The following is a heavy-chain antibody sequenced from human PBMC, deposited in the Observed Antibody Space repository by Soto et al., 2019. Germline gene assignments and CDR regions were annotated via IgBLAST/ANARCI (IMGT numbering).Heavy chain of an antibody. CDR2: MNPNSGNT. D-gene: IGHD2-21*02. CDR1: GYTFASYD. V-gene: IGHV1-8*01. J-gene: IGHJ4*02. Sequence: AAVKVSCKASGYTFASYDINWVRQATGQGLEWMGWMNPNSGNTGYAQKFQGRVTMTRDTSISTAYMELSSLRSEDTAVYYCAKDGPEWVTAIFDYWGQGTLVTVSS. CDR3: AKDGPEWVTAIFDY.